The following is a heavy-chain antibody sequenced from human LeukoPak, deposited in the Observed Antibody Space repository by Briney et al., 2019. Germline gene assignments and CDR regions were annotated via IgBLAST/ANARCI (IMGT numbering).Heavy chain of an antibody. D-gene: IGHD2-8*01. V-gene: IGHV4-31*03. J-gene: IGHJ5*02. Sequence: SQTLSLTCTVSGASITSSGLYWSFIRQHPAKGLQWIGYIYSSGSTSYSPSLKSRLSISSDTSKNHFSLKLTSVTAADTAVYYCARENYCTNGVCWAFDPWGQGTLVTVSS. CDR1: GASITSSGLY. CDR2: IYSSGST. CDR3: ARENYCTNGVCWAFDP.